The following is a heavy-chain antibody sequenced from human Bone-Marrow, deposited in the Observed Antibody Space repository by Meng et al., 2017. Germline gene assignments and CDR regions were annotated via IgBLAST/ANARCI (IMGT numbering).Heavy chain of an antibody. CDR2: SNGVFGTT. CDR1: GGIFSNSV. CDR3: AREAGGLNPLYYFDY. V-gene: IGHV1-69*05. Sequence: SVKVSCKAPGGIFSNSVVGWVRQAPGQGLEWMGGSNGVFGTTNYAQKFQGRVTITTDESTSTVYMELTRLTSEDTAVYYCAREAGGLNPLYYFDYWGQGTLVTVSS. D-gene: IGHD1-14*01. J-gene: IGHJ4*02.